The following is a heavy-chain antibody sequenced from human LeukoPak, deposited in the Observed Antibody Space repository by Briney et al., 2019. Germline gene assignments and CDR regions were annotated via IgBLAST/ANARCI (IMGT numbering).Heavy chain of an antibody. J-gene: IGHJ6*02. CDR1: GGTFSSYA. D-gene: IGHD3-10*01. CDR3: ARDHYYGSGSYYRPPTFGMDV. CDR2: INTNTGNP. Sequence: ASVKVSCKASGGTFSSYAISWVRQAPGQGLEWMGWINTNTGNPTYAQGFTGRFVFSLDTSVSTAYLQISSLKAEDTAVYYCARDHYYGSGSYYRPPTFGMDVWGQGTTVTVSS. V-gene: IGHV7-4-1*02.